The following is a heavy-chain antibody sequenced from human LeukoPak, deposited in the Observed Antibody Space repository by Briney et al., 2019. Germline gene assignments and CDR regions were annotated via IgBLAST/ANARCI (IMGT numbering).Heavy chain of an antibody. CDR2: ISSHSRDI. J-gene: IGHJ4*01. CDR3: ARDDRDISSFRFDY. V-gene: IGHV3-21*01. Sequence: PGGSLRFSCAASGFTFNTYSMNWVRQAPGKGLEWVSSISSHSRDIYYADSVKGRFTISRDNAKNSLHLQMNSLRAEDTAVYYCARDDRDISSFRFDYWGHGILVTVSS. CDR1: GFTFNTYS. D-gene: IGHD6-6*01.